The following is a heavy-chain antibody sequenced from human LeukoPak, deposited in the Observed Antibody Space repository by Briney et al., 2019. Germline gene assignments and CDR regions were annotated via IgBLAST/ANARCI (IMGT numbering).Heavy chain of an antibody. J-gene: IGHJ3*01. D-gene: IGHD2-15*01. V-gene: IGHV4-59*01. CDR2: FYYSGST. CDR3: ARHRGGFDL. Sequence: SETLSLTCTVSGGSISSYYWSWIRQPPGKGLEWIGYFYYSGSTNYNPSLKSRVTISIGTSKNQFSLKLSSVTAADTAAYYCARHRGGFDLWGQGTMVTVSS. CDR1: GGSISSYY.